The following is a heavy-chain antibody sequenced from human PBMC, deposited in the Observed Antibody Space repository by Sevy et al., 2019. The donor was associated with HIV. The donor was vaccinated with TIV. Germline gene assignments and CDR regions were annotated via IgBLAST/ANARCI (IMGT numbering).Heavy chain of an antibody. CDR1: GFTFSSYA. CDR3: AGDRYSSSWRYYYYGMDV. Sequence: GGSLRLSCAASGFTFSSYAMHWVRQAPGKGLEWVAVISYDGSNKYYADSVKGRFTISRDNSKNTLYLQMNSLRAEDTAVYYCAGDRYSSSWRYYYYGMDVWGQGTTVTVSS. V-gene: IGHV3-30*04. D-gene: IGHD6-13*01. J-gene: IGHJ6*02. CDR2: ISYDGSNK.